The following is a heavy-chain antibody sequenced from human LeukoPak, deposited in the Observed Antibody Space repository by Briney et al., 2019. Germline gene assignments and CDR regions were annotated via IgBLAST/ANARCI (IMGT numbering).Heavy chain of an antibody. CDR1: GGSFSGYY. V-gene: IGHV4-34*01. Sequence: SETLSLTCAVYGGSFSGYYWSWIRQPPGKGLEWIGEINRSGSTNYNPSLKSRVTISVDTSKNQFSLKLSSVTAADTAVYYCASAASGEFDYWGQGTLVTASS. D-gene: IGHD6-25*01. J-gene: IGHJ4*02. CDR2: INRSGST. CDR3: ASAASGEFDY.